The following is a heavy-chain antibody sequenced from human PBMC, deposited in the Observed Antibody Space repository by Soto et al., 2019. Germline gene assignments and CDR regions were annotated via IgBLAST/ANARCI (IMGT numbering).Heavy chain of an antibody. CDR3: ARDRGSYTSSWSGMDA. Sequence: QVQLQESGPGLVKPSETLSLTCSVSADVKSRYYWSWIRQAPGKGLEWIANIYYSGSTKYNPSLEGRVTSSIDTSKNQFSLRLTSVTAADTAVYYCARDRGSYTSSWSGMDAWGQGTTVTVSS. J-gene: IGHJ6*02. D-gene: IGHD6-13*01. CDR2: IYYSGST. V-gene: IGHV4-59*01. CDR1: ADVKSRYY.